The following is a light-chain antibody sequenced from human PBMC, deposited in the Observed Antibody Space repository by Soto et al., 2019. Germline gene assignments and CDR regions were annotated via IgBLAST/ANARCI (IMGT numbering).Light chain of an antibody. V-gene: IGLV2-14*01. Sequence: QSVLTQPASVSGSPGQSITISCTGTTSGVGRYNYVSWYQQHPGKAPKLIIYDVSNRPSGVSNRFSGSKSGNTASLTISVLQAEDDADYYCNSYTSSSTYVFGTGIKVPVL. CDR1: TSGVGRYNY. CDR3: NSYTSSSTYV. J-gene: IGLJ1*01. CDR2: DVS.